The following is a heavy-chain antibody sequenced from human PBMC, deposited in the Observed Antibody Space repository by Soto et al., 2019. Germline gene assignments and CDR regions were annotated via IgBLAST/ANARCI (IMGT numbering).Heavy chain of an antibody. CDR3: ARGGGSPSHDPEFDY. V-gene: IGHV4-59*11. Sequence: QVQLQESGPGLVKPSETLSLTCSVSGVSTSSHYWSWVRQPPGQGPQWLGCVYYRGTTNYNASLNSRVPISLDTSKNQFSLKVTSVTTADTALYYCARGGGSPSHDPEFDYWGQGSLVSVSS. CDR1: GVSTSSHY. J-gene: IGHJ4*02. CDR2: VYYRGTT. D-gene: IGHD6-19*01.